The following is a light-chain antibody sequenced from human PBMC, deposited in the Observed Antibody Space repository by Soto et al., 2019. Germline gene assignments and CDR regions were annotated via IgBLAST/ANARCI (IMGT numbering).Light chain of an antibody. Sequence: QYALTQPASVSGSPGQSITISCTGTSNDIGAYNYVSWYQQHPGKAPKLMIYEVSNRPSGVSSRFSGSKSGNTASLSIAGLQAEDEADYHCSSHTSSSTIYVFGSGTKLTVL. J-gene: IGLJ1*01. CDR3: SSHTSSSTIYV. V-gene: IGLV2-14*01. CDR2: EVS. CDR1: SNDIGAYNY.